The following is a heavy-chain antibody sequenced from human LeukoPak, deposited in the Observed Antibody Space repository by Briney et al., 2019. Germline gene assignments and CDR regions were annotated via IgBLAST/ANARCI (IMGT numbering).Heavy chain of an antibody. V-gene: IGHV4-4*02. CDR3: AGSPIGYGMDV. Sequence: PSETLSFTCAVSGGSISNENWWGWVRQPPGKGLEWIGEIYHSGSTNYIPSLKSRVTISVDKSKNQYSLKLTSVTAADTAVYYCAGSPIGYGMDVWGQGTTVTVSS. CDR2: IYHSGST. J-gene: IGHJ6*02. CDR1: GGSISNENW.